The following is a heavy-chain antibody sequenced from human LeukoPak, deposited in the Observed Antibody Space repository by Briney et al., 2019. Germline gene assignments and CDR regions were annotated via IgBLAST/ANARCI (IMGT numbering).Heavy chain of an antibody. D-gene: IGHD6-25*01. J-gene: IGHJ4*02. CDR2: INHSGST. CDR3: ARHLDQAAFDY. CDR1: GASFSGYY. Sequence: SETLSLTCAVYGASFSGYYWSWIRQPPGKGLEWIGEINHSGSTNYNPSLKSRVTISVDTSKNQFSLKLSSVTAADTAVYYCARHLDQAAFDYWGQGTLVTVSS. V-gene: IGHV4-34*01.